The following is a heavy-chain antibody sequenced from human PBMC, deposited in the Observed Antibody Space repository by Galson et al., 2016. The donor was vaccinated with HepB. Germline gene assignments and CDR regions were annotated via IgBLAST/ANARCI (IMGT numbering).Heavy chain of an antibody. D-gene: IGHD6-19*01. CDR3: ARDRRPQRRGRYGSAYSYYYGLEV. Sequence: ETLSLTCIVSGDSISSGPYHWGWIRQSPGMGLEWIGSFYYRGNTFYNPYLLSRVTISVDTVKNQFYLTLNSVTPADAAVYFCARDRRPQRRGRYGSAYSYYYGLEVWGQGTPVSVSS. J-gene: IGHJ6*02. CDR1: GDSISSGPYH. CDR2: FYYRGNT. V-gene: IGHV4-39*07.